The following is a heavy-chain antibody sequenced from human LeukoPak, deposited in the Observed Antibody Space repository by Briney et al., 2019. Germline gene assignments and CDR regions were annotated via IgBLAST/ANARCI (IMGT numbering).Heavy chain of an antibody. V-gene: IGHV3-7*01. CDR2: VKEDGSEE. Sequence: GGSLRLSCVTSGFTFGNYWMSWVRQAPGKGLEWVAKVKEDGSEENYVDSVKGRFTISRDNAENAVHLEMNSLRAEDTAIYYCTRMYLYESSGYRPSDYWGQGTLVTVSS. J-gene: IGHJ4*02. CDR1: GFTFGNYW. D-gene: IGHD3-22*01. CDR3: TRMYLYESSGYRPSDY.